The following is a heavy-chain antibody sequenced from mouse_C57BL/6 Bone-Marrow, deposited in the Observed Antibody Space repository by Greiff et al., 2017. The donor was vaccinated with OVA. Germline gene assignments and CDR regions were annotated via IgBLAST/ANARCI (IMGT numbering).Heavy chain of an antibody. J-gene: IGHJ3*01. D-gene: IGHD1-1*01. V-gene: IGHV14-4*01. CDR1: GFNIKDDY. Sequence: EVKLQQSGAELVRPGASVKLSCTASGFNIKDDYMHWVKQRPEQGLEWIGWIDPENGDTEYASKFQGKATITADTSSNTAYLQLSSLTSEDTAVYYCTPYYYGSSHPFAYWGQGTLVTVSA. CDR2: IDPENGDT. CDR3: TPYYYGSSHPFAY.